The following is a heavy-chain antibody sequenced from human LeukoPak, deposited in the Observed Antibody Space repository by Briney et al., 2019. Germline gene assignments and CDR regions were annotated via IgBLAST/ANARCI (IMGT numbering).Heavy chain of an antibody. J-gene: IGHJ5*02. CDR3: ARDNNDYVWGSYRYGFDP. CDR2: IIPFFGRA. CDR1: GYTFTSYY. D-gene: IGHD3-16*02. V-gene: IGHV1-69*06. Sequence: ASVKVSCKASGYTFTSYYMHWVRQAPGQGLEWMGGIIPFFGRADYAQKLQGRVTITADKSTSTAYMDLTSLKSEDTAVYYCARDNNDYVWGSYRYGFDPWGQGTLVTVSS.